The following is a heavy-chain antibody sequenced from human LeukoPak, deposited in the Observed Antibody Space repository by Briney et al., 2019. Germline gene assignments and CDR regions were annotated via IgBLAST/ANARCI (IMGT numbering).Heavy chain of an antibody. Sequence: GGSLRLSCAASGYTFTSYYMHWVRQAPGQGLEWMGIISPSGGSTSYAQKFQGRVTMTRDMSTSTVYMELSSLRSEDTAVYYCARDPGGYYDSSGLFDYWGQGTLVTVSS. D-gene: IGHD3-22*01. CDR2: ISPSGGST. CDR3: ARDPGGYYDSSGLFDY. CDR1: GYTFTSYY. J-gene: IGHJ4*02. V-gene: IGHV1-46*01.